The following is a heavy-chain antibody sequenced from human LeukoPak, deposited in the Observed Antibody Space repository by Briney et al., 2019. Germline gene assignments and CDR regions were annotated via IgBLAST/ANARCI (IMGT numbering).Heavy chain of an antibody. CDR3: EKGGGFDWLNYYYMDV. J-gene: IGHJ6*03. V-gene: IGHV3-23*01. Sequence: PGASLRLSCAASGSTFSSYAMSSVRHAPGKGLEWLSSIIGSGGSTYYADSVKGRFTISRENSKNTLYLQMSSLRAEDTAVYYCEKGGGFDWLNYYYMDVWGKGTTVIISS. CDR1: GSTFSSYA. CDR2: IIGSGGST. D-gene: IGHD3-9*01.